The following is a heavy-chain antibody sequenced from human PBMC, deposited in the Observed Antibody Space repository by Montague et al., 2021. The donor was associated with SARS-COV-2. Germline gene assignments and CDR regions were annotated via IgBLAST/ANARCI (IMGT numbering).Heavy chain of an antibody. J-gene: IGHJ5*02. Sequence: ALSLTCTVSGGSISSGGYYWGWIRQHPGKGLEWIGYIHYSGSTYYNPSLKSRVTISVDTSKNQFSLKLSSVTAADTAVYYCARVNTVRVYWFDPWGQGTLVTVSS. CDR1: GGSISSGGYY. D-gene: IGHD4-11*01. V-gene: IGHV4-31*03. CDR2: IHYSGST. CDR3: ARVNTVRVYWFDP.